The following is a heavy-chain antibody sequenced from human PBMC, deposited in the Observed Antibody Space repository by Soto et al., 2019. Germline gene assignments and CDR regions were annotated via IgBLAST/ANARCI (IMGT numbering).Heavy chain of an antibody. CDR1: GGSFSGYY. V-gene: IGHV4-34*01. Sequence: QVQLQQWGAGLLKPSETLSLTCAVYGGSFSGYYWSWIRQPPGKGLEWMGEINHSGSTNYNPSLKRRLAISVDTSKNRYSLKLSSVTGADSAVYYCARGGVWSGFDYWGQGTLVTVSS. CDR2: INHSGST. D-gene: IGHD3-3*01. J-gene: IGHJ4*02. CDR3: ARGGVWSGFDY.